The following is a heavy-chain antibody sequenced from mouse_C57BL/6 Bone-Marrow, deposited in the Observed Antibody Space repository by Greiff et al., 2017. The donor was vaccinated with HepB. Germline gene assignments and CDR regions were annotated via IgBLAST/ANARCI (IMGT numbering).Heavy chain of an antibody. V-gene: IGHV3-8*01. CDR2: ISYSGST. CDR3: ARRHYYGSSPGYFDD. D-gene: IGHD1-1*01. CDR1: GYSFTSYY. J-gene: IGHJ1*03. Sequence: EVKLEESGPGLAKPSQSLTLSCSASGYSFTSYYWNWIRKFPGNKLEYMGYISYSGSTYYNPSLKSRISITRDTSTNQYYLQLNSVTTEDTATYYCARRHYYGSSPGYFDDWGTGTTVTVSS.